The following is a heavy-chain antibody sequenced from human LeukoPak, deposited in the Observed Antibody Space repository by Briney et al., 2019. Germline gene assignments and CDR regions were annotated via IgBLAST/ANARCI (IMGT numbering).Heavy chain of an antibody. J-gene: IGHJ4*02. Sequence: GGSLRLSCAASGFNFRSYWMSWVRQAPGKGLEWVSYISSSGSTIYYADSVKGRFTISRDDAKNSLYLQMNSLRAEDTAVYYCVGFGELFYFDYWGQGTLVTVSS. CDR1: GFNFRSYW. CDR2: ISSSGSTI. V-gene: IGHV3-48*04. CDR3: VGFGELFYFDY. D-gene: IGHD3-10*01.